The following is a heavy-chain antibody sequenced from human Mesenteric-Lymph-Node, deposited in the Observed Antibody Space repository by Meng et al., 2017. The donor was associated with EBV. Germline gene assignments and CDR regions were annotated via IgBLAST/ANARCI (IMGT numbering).Heavy chain of an antibody. CDR2: TYYMSKWYN. V-gene: IGHV6-1*01. CDR3: ARATSGFDS. D-gene: IGHD2-2*01. Sequence: VKLETSGPGLVNPSQTLSLTGDISGASVSSNSAAWNWIRQSPLRGLEWLGRTYYMSKWYNDYAVSVKSRISINPDTSKNQFSLQLNSVTPEDTAVYYCARATSGFDSWGQGTLVTVSS. J-gene: IGHJ4*02. CDR1: GASVSSNSAA.